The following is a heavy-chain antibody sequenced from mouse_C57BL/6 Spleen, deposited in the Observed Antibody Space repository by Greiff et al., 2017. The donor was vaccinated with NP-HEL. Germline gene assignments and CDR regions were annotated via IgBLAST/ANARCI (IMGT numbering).Heavy chain of an antibody. V-gene: IGHV3-6*01. CDR1: GYSITSGYY. Sequence: EVQLVESGPGLVKPSQSLSLTCSVTGYSITSGYYWNWIRQFPGNKLEWMGYISYDGSNNYNPSLKNRISITRDTSKNQFFLKLNSVTTEDTATYYCATGYYLDYWGQGTTLTVSS. CDR3: ATGYYLDY. CDR2: ISYDGSN. J-gene: IGHJ2*01.